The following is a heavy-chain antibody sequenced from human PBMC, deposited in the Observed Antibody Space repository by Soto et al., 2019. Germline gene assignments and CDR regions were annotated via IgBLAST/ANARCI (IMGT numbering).Heavy chain of an antibody. CDR1: GLTLSDHY. Sequence: GGSLRLSCAGSGLTLSDHYIDWVRQAPGKGLEWVGRSRDKPQGYSTAYAASVKGRFTTSRDESKNSAYLQMNSLKTEDTAVYYCIRATYFSDSSGYTRCLDYWGQGTLVTVSS. J-gene: IGHJ4*02. V-gene: IGHV3-72*01. D-gene: IGHD3-22*01. CDR2: SRDKPQGYST. CDR3: IRATYFSDSSGYTRCLDY.